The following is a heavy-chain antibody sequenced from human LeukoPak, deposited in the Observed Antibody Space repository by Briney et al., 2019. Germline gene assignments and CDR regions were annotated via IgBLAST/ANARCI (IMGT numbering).Heavy chain of an antibody. CDR3: ASSRLGAYYYGMDV. CDR1: GFTFSSYG. J-gene: IGHJ6*02. Sequence: GGSLRLSCAASGFTFSSYGMHWVRQAPGKGLEWVAVIWYDGSNKFYADSVKGRFTISRDNSKNTLYLQMNSLRAEDTAVYYCASSRLGAYYYGMDVWGQGTTVTVSS. CDR2: IWYDGSNK. V-gene: IGHV3-33*01.